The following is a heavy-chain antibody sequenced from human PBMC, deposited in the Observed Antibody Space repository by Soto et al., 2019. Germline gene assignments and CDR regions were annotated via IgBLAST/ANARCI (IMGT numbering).Heavy chain of an antibody. CDR2: IKQDGSEK. D-gene: IGHD2-15*01. J-gene: IGHJ4*02. V-gene: IGHV3-7*01. Sequence: EVQLEESGGGLVQPGGSLRLSCGASGFTFTNYWMSWVRQAPGKGLEWVANIKQDGSEKYYVDSVKGRFTISRDNTKNSLYMQMNSLRPEDTAVYYCARRYCSGRSCYSYFDAWGQGTLVTVSS. CDR3: ARRYCSGRSCYSYFDA. CDR1: GFTFTNYW.